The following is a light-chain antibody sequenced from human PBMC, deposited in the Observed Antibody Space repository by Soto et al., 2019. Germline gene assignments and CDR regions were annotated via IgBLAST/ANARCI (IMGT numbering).Light chain of an antibody. CDR1: SSDVGSYNL. CDR3: CSYAGSSTPWV. J-gene: IGLJ3*02. CDR2: EVS. Sequence: QSALTQPASVSGSPGQSITISCTGTSSDVGSYNLVSWYQQHPGKAPKPMIYEVSKRPSEVSNRFSGSKSGNTASLTISGLQAEDEADYYCCSYAGSSTPWVFGGGTKLTVL. V-gene: IGLV2-23*02.